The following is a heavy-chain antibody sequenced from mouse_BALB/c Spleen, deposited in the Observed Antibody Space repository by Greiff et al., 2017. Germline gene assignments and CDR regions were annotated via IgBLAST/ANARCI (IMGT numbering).Heavy chain of an antibody. CDR3: ARSSIGNYWYFDV. CDR2: ISYSGST. V-gene: IGHV3-8*02. D-gene: IGHD2-14*01. Sequence: VQLVESGPSLVKPSQTLSLTCSVTGDSITSGYWNWIRKFPGNKLEYMGYISYSGSTYYNPSLKSRISITRDTSKNQYYLQLNSVTTEDTATYYCARSSIGNYWYFDVWGAGTTVTVSS. J-gene: IGHJ1*01. CDR1: GDSITSGY.